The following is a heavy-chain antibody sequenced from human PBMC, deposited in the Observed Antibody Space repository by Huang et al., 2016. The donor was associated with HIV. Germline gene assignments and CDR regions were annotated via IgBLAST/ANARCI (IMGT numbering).Heavy chain of an antibody. V-gene: IGHV4-34*02. D-gene: IGHD3-22*01. CDR3: ARRYNSRRDY. J-gene: IGHJ4*02. Sequence: QVQLEQWGAGLLKASETLSLTCAVYGGSFSGYYWNWLRQAPGKGLEWVGEINNSGNTNYKPSLKSRVNMSVYTSKSQFSLYLTSLSAADTGTYFCARRYNSRRDYWGRGTLDTVHS. CDR1: GGSFSGYY. CDR2: INNSGNT.